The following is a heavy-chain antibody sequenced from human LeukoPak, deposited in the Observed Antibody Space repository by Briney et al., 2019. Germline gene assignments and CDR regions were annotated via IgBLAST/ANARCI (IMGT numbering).Heavy chain of an antibody. Sequence: SSETLSLTCAVSGYSISSGYYWGWIRQPPGKGLEWIGSIYRSGSTYYNPSLKSRVTISVDTSKNQFSLKLSSVTAADTAVYYCARLPSSPLWDQFDPWGQGTLVTVSS. V-gene: IGHV4-38-2*01. J-gene: IGHJ5*02. D-gene: IGHD6-6*01. CDR2: IYRSGST. CDR1: GYSISSGYY. CDR3: ARLPSSPLWDQFDP.